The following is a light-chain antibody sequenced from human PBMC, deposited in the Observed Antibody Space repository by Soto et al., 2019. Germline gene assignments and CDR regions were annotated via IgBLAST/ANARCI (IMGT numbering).Light chain of an antibody. CDR1: STDVGAYNY. J-gene: IGLJ2*01. CDR3: SSFTTRTTLV. V-gene: IGLV2-14*01. CDR2: EVS. Sequence: QSVLTQPASVSGSPGQSITISCTGTSTDVGAYNYVSWYQQYPGKAPTLMISEVSNRPSGVSDRFSGSKSGNTASLTISGLQAEDEADYHCSSFTTRTTLVFCGGTKLTVL.